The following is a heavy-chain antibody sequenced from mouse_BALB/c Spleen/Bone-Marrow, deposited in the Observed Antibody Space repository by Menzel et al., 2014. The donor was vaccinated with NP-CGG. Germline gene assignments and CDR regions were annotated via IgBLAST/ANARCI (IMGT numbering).Heavy chain of an antibody. V-gene: IGHV1-26*01. CDR2: FNPNNGGT. D-gene: IGHD1-2*01. CDR1: GYSFTGYY. J-gene: IGHJ1*01. CDR3: ARDYGSVGWYFDV. Sequence: EVKLMESGPDLVKPGASVKISCKASGYSFTGYYMHWVKQSHGKSLEWIGRFNPNNGGTSCNQKFKGKAILTVDKSSSTAYMELRSLTSEDSAVYYCARDYGSVGWYFDVWGAGTTVTVSS.